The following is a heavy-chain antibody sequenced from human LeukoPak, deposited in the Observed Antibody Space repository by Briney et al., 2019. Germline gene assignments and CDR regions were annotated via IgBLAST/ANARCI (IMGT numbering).Heavy chain of an antibody. CDR3: ATDSSGYLYFDY. Sequence: ASVKVSCKVSGYTLTELSMHWVRQAPGKGLGWMGGFDPEDGETIYAQKFQGRVTMTEDTSTDTAYMELSSLRSEDTAVYYCATDSSGYLYFDYWGQGTLVTVSS. D-gene: IGHD3-22*01. CDR2: FDPEDGET. CDR1: GYTLTELS. J-gene: IGHJ4*02. V-gene: IGHV1-24*01.